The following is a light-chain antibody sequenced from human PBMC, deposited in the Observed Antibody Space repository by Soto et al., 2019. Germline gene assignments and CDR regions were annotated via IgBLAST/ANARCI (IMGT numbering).Light chain of an antibody. J-gene: IGKJ1*01. Sequence: ENVLTQSPGTLSLSPGERATLSCRASQSVSSYSLAWYQQKPGQAPRLVMYGTSNRATGIPDRFSGSGSGTDFTLTISRLEPEDFAVYYCQQYDSSPRTFGQGTK. CDR2: GTS. CDR3: QQYDSSPRT. V-gene: IGKV3-20*01. CDR1: QSVSSYS.